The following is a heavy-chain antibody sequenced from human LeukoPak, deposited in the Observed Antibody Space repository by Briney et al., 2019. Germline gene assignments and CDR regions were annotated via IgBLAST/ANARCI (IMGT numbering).Heavy chain of an antibody. D-gene: IGHD2-8*01. V-gene: IGHV1-8*01. J-gene: IGHJ6*03. Sequence: GASVKVSCKASGYTFTSYDINWVRQATGQGLEWMGWMNPNSGNTGYAQKFQGRVTMTRNTSISTAYMELSSLRSEDTAVYYCARDLKVSLPKKYYYYYYMDVWGKGTTVTVSS. CDR3: ARDLKVSLPKKYYYYYYMDV. CDR1: GYTFTSYD. CDR2: MNPNSGNT.